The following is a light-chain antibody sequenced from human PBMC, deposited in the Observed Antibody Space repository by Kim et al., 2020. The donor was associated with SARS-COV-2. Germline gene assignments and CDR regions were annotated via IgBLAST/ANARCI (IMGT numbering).Light chain of an antibody. V-gene: IGLV1-44*01. CDR2: SNN. J-gene: IGLJ3*02. CDR1: SSNIGRNT. CDR3: AAWDDSLNGGV. Sequence: GQRVTIACSGSSSNIGRNTVNWYQPLPGTAPKFLIYSNNERPSGVPYRFSGSKSGTSASLAISGLQSEDEADYYCAAWDDSLNGGVFGGGTKLTVL.